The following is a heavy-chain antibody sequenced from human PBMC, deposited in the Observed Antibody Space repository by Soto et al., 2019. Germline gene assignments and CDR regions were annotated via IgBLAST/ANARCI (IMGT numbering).Heavy chain of an antibody. CDR2: IYYSGRT. J-gene: IGHJ6*02. D-gene: IGHD6-13*01. CDR3: ARDKPSSRGYYGMDV. CDR1: GESISSSSYY. Sequence: SETLSLTCIVSGESISSSSYYWGWIRQPPGKGLEWIGSIYYSGRTYYNPSFKSRVTISIDTSKNQFSMKLSSVTAADTAVYYCARDKPSSRGYYGMDVWGQGTTVTVSS. V-gene: IGHV4-39*07.